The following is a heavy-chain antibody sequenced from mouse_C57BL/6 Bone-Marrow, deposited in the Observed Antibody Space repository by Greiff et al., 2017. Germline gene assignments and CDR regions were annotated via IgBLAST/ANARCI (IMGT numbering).Heavy chain of an antibody. V-gene: IGHV3-6*01. J-gene: IGHJ1*03. Sequence: EVQLQESGPRLVKPSQSLSLTCSVTGYSITSGYYWNWIRQFPGNKLEWMGYISYDGSNNYNPSLKNRISITRDTSKNQFFLKFNSVTTEDTATYYCARDPVSVEGYVDVWGTGTTVTVSS. CDR1: GYSITSGYY. D-gene: IGHD1-1*01. CDR3: ARDPVSVEGYVDV. CDR2: ISYDGSN.